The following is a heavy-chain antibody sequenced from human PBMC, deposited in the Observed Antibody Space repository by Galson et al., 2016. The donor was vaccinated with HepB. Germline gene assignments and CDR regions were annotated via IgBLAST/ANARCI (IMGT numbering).Heavy chain of an antibody. J-gene: IGHJ5*02. CDR1: GDSVSNNRAA. D-gene: IGHD2-15*01. CDR3: ARVDGSGSGFDP. V-gene: IGHV6-1*01. CDR2: TYYRSKWYN. Sequence: CAISGDSVSNNRAAWNWIRQSPSRGLEWLGRTYYRSKWYNDYAVSVESRISIKPDTSKNALSMQLNSVSPDDAAVYFCARVDGSGSGFDPWGQGSLVTVSS.